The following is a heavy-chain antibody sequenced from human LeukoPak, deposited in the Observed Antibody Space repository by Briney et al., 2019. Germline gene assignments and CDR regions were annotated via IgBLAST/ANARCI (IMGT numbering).Heavy chain of an antibody. D-gene: IGHD2-2*01. CDR2: IYYSGST. Sequence: SETLSLTCTVSGVSISSGGYYWSWIRQHPGKGLEWIGYIYYSGSTYYNPSLKSRVTISIDTSKNQFSLKLSSVTAADTAVYYCARDTRDAFDIWGQGTMVTVSS. J-gene: IGHJ3*02. V-gene: IGHV4-31*03. CDR3: ARDTRDAFDI. CDR1: GVSISSGGYY.